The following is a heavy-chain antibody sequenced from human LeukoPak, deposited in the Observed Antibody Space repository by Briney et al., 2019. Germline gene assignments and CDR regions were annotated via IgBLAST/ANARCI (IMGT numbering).Heavy chain of an antibody. CDR1: GFTFSSYW. CDR2: MSFDGSNE. D-gene: IGHD6-19*01. J-gene: IGHJ4*02. Sequence: PGGSLRLSCAASGFTFSSYWMSWVRQAPGKGLEWVAVMSFDGSNEYYADSVKGRFTISRDNSKNALYLQMNSLRAEDTAVYYCARGGYSSGWEFDSWGQGTLVTVSS. CDR3: ARGGYSSGWEFDS. V-gene: IGHV3-30-3*01.